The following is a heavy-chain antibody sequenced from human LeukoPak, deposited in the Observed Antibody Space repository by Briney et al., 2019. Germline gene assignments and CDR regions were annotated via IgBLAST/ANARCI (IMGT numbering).Heavy chain of an antibody. Sequence: SETLSLTCTVAGGSISGHYWTWIRQPPGKGLEWIGQIHYSGRPDYNPSLKSRVTISVDTSKNQLSLKVTSVTGADTAVYYCARFGVDYDMDVWGQGTTVTVFS. CDR3: ARFGVDYDMDV. J-gene: IGHJ6*02. CDR1: GGSISGHY. D-gene: IGHD3-16*01. V-gene: IGHV4-59*11. CDR2: IHYSGRP.